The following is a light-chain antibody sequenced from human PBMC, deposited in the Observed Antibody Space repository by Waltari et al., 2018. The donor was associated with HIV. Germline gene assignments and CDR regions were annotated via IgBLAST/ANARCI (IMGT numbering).Light chain of an antibody. Sequence: QSVLTQPPSASGTPGQRVTISCSGSSSNIGSNTENWYQQLPGTAPKLLCYSYNRRPAGVPDRFPGSKSGTSASLAISGLQSEDEAHYYCASWDDSLNGYVFGTGTKVTVL. CDR2: SYN. V-gene: IGLV1-44*01. J-gene: IGLJ1*01. CDR3: ASWDDSLNGYV. CDR1: SSNIGSNT.